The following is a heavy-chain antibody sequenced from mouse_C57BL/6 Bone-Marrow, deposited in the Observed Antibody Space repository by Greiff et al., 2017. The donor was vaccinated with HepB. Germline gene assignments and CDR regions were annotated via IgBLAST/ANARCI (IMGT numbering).Heavy chain of an antibody. CDR2: IYPGDGDT. Sequence: QVQLQQSGPELVKPGASVKISCKASGYAFSSSWMNWVKQRPGKGLEWIGRIYPGDGDTNYNGKFKGKATLTADKSSSTAYMQLSSLTSEDSAVYFCARSSLWPYYFDYWGEGTTLTVSS. V-gene: IGHV1-82*01. D-gene: IGHD1-1*02. J-gene: IGHJ2*01. CDR3: ARSSLWPYYFDY. CDR1: GYAFSSSW.